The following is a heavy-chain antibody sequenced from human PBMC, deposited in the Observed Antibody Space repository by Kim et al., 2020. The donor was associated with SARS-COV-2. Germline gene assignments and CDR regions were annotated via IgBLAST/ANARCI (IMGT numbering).Heavy chain of an antibody. CDR3: AKDFWFGGKGWYFDL. V-gene: IGHV3-23*01. J-gene: IGHJ2*01. Sequence: GGSLRLSCAASGFTFSSYAMSWVRQAPGKGLEWVSAISGSGGSTYYADSVKGRFTISRDNSKNTLYLQMNSLRAEDTAVYYCAKDFWFGGKGWYFDLWGRGTLVTVSS. CDR2: ISGSGGST. CDR1: GFTFSSYA. D-gene: IGHD3-10*01.